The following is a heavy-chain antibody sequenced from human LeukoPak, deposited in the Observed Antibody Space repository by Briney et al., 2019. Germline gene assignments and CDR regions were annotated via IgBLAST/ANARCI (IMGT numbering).Heavy chain of an antibody. Sequence: GGSLRLSCAASGFTFSRHWMSWVRRAPGKGLEWVANIKQHGSENYYVDSVKGRFTISRDDAKNSLYLQMNSLRVEDTALYYCVRGPHYGGYTDYFDYWGQGTLVTVSS. J-gene: IGHJ4*02. CDR2: IKQHGSEN. CDR3: VRGPHYGGYTDYFDY. D-gene: IGHD4-17*01. V-gene: IGHV3-7*01. CDR1: GFTFSRHW.